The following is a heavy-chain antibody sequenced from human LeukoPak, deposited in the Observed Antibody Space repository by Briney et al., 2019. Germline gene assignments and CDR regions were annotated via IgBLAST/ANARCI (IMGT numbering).Heavy chain of an antibody. J-gene: IGHJ5*02. Sequence: PSETLSLTCAVYGGSFSGYYWSWIRQPPGKGLEWIGEINHSGSTNYNPSLKSRVTISVDTSKNQFSLKLSSVTAADTAVYYRARGGRYDFWSGYFSSGKNWFDPWGQGTLVTVSS. V-gene: IGHV4-34*01. CDR2: INHSGST. CDR1: GGSFSGYY. CDR3: ARGGRYDFWSGYFSSGKNWFDP. D-gene: IGHD3-3*01.